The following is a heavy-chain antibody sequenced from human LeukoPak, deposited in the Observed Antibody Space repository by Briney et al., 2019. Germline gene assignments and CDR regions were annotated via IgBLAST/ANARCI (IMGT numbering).Heavy chain of an antibody. J-gene: IGHJ4*02. CDR2: IKQDGSEK. Sequence: LAGGSLRLSCAASGFTFSSYWMSWVRQAPGKGLEWVANIKQDGSEKYYVDSVKGRFTISRDNAKNSLYLQMNSLRAEDTAVYYCARDQYSSGSRDYFDYWGQGTLVTVSS. CDR1: GFTFSSYW. V-gene: IGHV3-7*03. D-gene: IGHD6-19*01. CDR3: ARDQYSSGSRDYFDY.